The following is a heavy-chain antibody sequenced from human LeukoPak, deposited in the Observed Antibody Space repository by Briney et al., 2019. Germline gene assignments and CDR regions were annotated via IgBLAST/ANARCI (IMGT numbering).Heavy chain of an antibody. J-gene: IGHJ4*02. D-gene: IGHD5-18*01. CDR1: GFTFEDYG. CDR2: INWNGDNP. V-gene: IGHV3-20*04. Sequence: GGSLRLSCEASGFTFEDYGMTWVRQRPGKGLEYVCEINWNGDNPVYENSLRGRFTISRDNAKTSLFLQMNSLRAEDTAVYYCARGGAPEYSYGYHFDYWGQGTLVTVSS. CDR3: ARGGAPEYSYGYHFDY.